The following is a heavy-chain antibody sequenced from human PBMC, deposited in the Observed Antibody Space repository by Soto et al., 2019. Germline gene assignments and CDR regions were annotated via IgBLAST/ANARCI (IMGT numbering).Heavy chain of an antibody. CDR1: GYTFTSYG. Sequence: SVKVSCKASGYTFTSYGISWVRQAPGQGLEWMGGIIPIFGTANYAQKFQGRVTITADESTSTAYMELSSLRSEDTAVYYCASRVGIVVVPAAVYGMDVWGQGTTVTVSS. J-gene: IGHJ6*02. CDR2: IIPIFGTA. V-gene: IGHV1-69*13. D-gene: IGHD2-2*03. CDR3: ASRVGIVVVPAAVYGMDV.